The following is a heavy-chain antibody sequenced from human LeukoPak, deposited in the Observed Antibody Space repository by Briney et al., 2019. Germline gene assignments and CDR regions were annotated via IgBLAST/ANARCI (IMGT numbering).Heavy chain of an antibody. CDR3: AKGSEYLWGSLESNYYYYMDV. J-gene: IGHJ6*03. V-gene: IGHV3-53*01. CDR1: GFIVSSNY. D-gene: IGHD3-16*01. Sequence: GGSLRLSCAASGFIVSSNYMSWVRQAPGKGLEWVSVIYGGGSTNYADSVRGRFTISRDNSKNTVHLQMNSLRAEDTAVYYCAKGSEYLWGSLESNYYYYMDVWGKGTTVTVSS. CDR2: IYGGGST.